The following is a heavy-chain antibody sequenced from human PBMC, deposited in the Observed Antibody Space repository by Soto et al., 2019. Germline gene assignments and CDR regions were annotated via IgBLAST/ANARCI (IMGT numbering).Heavy chain of an antibody. Sequence: PSETLSLTCTVSGGSISRGGYYWSWLVQHPGKGLELIAYIWYSGSTYYIPSLMSGVTISVDTSKNQFSLRMSCVPAAGTAVYYCARHEGYGSGGRRYYYGMDVWGQGTAVTVS. CDR2: IWYSGST. CDR1: GGSISRGGYY. J-gene: IGHJ6*02. CDR3: ARHEGYGSGGRRYYYGMDV. D-gene: IGHD2-15*01. V-gene: IGHV4-31*03.